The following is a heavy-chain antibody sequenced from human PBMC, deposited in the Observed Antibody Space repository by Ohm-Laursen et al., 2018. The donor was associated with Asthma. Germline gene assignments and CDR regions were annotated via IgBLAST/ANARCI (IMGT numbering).Heavy chain of an antibody. CDR3: ARARSGSSYDY. CDR2: LNTDGSGT. CDR1: GFTFNYFW. V-gene: IGHV3-74*01. J-gene: IGHJ4*02. Sequence: SLRLSCAASGFTFNYFWMHWVRQAPGKGPVWVSRLNTDGSGTWYADSVKGRFTISRDNAKNTLYLQMNSLRAEDTAVYYCARARSGSSYDYWGQGTLVTVSS. D-gene: IGHD1-26*01.